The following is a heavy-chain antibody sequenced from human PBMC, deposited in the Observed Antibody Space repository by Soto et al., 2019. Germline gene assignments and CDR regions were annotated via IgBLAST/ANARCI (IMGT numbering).Heavy chain of an antibody. Sequence: QVQLVQSGAEVKKPGSSVNVSCKASGGSFSNYAITWVRQAPGQGLEWMGGIIPIFGTANYAQKFQGKVTITADESTSTAYMELSSLRSDDTAVYYCARRFEGDSSSWSWFDPWGQGTLVIVSS. J-gene: IGHJ5*02. CDR2: IIPIFGTA. D-gene: IGHD6-13*01. CDR3: ARRFEGDSSSWSWFDP. V-gene: IGHV1-69*01. CDR1: GGSFSNYA.